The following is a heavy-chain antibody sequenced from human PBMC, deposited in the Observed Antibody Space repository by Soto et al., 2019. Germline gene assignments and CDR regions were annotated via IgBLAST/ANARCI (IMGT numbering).Heavy chain of an antibody. CDR1: GFTFSSYS. CDR2: ISSSSSYI. Sequence: GGSLRLSCAASGFTFSSYSMNWVRQAPGKGLEWVSSISSSSSYIYYADSVKGRFTISRDNAKNSLYLQMNSLRAEDTAVYYCARDLGCSGGSCYDYWGQGTLVTVSS. CDR3: ARDLGCSGGSCYDY. J-gene: IGHJ4*02. V-gene: IGHV3-21*01. D-gene: IGHD2-15*01.